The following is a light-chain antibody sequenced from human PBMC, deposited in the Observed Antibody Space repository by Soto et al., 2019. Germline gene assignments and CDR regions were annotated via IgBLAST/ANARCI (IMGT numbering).Light chain of an antibody. J-gene: IGKJ1*01. Sequence: DIQMTQSPSTLSASVGDRVTITCRANQSISTWLAWYQQEPGKAPKLLIYKASHLDSGVPSRFSGSGSGTEFTRTISSLQPDDFATYYCQQYNSYSRTFGQGIKVEIK. CDR2: KAS. CDR1: QSISTW. V-gene: IGKV1-5*03. CDR3: QQYNSYSRT.